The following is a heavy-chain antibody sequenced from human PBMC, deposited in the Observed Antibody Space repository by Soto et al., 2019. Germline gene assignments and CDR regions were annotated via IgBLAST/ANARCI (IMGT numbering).Heavy chain of an antibody. CDR3: AKSALSSYYYGMDV. V-gene: IGHV3-30*18. J-gene: IGHJ6*02. CDR2: ISYDGSNK. CDR1: GFTFSSYG. D-gene: IGHD6-13*01. Sequence: PGGSLRLSCAASGFTFSSYGMHWVRQAPGKGLEWVAVISYDGSNKYYADSVKGRFTISRDNSKNTLYLQMNSLRAEDTAVYYCAKSALSSYYYGMDVWGQGTTVTVSS.